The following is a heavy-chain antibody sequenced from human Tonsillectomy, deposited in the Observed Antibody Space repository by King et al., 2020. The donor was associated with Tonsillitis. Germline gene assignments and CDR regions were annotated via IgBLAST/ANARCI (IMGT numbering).Heavy chain of an antibody. CDR2: ISYDGSNK. J-gene: IGHJ6*02. V-gene: IGHV3-30-3*01. Sequence: VQLVESGGGVVQPGRSLRLSCAASGFTFSSYAMHWVRQAPGKGLEWVAVISYDGSNKYYADAVKGRFTISRDNYKNTLYLQMNSLRAEDTAVYYCARPINYYDFWSDPPPDYYSYGMDVWGQGTTVTVSS. D-gene: IGHD3-3*01. CDR1: GFTFSSYA. CDR3: ARPINYYDFWSDPPPDYYSYGMDV.